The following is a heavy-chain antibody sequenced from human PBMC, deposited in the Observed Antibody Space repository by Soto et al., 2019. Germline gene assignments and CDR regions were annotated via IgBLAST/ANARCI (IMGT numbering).Heavy chain of an antibody. CDR1: GFTLTTAW. J-gene: IGHJ4*01. CDR3: TTDSYSTIIIVRFDY. D-gene: IGHD3-22*01. V-gene: IGHV3-15*07. Sequence: EVQLVESGGGLEKPGGSLRPSCAASGFTLTTAWINWVRPPRGMGLAWVGRIKSKADGGTTDYAEPVKGRFAISRDDSNNMVYLQMNSLKIEDTAVYYCTTDSYSTIIIVRFDYWGHGTLVTVSS. CDR2: IKSKADGGTT.